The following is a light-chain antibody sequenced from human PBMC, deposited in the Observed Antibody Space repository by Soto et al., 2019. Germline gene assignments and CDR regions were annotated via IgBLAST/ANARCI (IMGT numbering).Light chain of an antibody. CDR2: DNI. CDR1: SSDIGAGHD. V-gene: IGLV1-40*01. CDR3: QSYDSSLSALYV. J-gene: IGLJ1*01. Sequence: QSVLTQPPSVSGAPGQRDTISCTGSSSDIGAGHDVHWYQQLPGTAPKLLIYDNINRPSGVPDRFSGSKSGTSASLAITGLQAEDEADYYCQSYDSSLSALYVFGTGTQLTVL.